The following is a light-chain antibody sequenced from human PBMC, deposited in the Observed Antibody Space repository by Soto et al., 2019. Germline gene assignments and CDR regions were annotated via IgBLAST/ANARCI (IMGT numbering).Light chain of an antibody. CDR3: QQYDNLPFT. Sequence: DIQMTQSPSHVSASVGDRVTITCQASQDISNYLNWYQQKPGKAPKLLIYDASNLETGVPSRFSGSGSGTDFTFTISSLQPEDIATYYCQQYDNLPFTFAGGTKVDIK. J-gene: IGKJ4*01. CDR2: DAS. V-gene: IGKV1-33*01. CDR1: QDISNY.